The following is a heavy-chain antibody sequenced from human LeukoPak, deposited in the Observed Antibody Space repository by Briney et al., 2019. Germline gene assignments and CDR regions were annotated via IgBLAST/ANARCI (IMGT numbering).Heavy chain of an antibody. CDR3: ARESGGSYYDY. CDR2: ISAYNGNT. D-gene: IGHD1-26*01. J-gene: IGHJ4*02. Sequence: ASVKVSCMPPGYTFTSYGISWVRQAPGQGLEWMGWISAYNGNTNYAQKLQGGVTMTTDTSTSTAYMELRSVRSDDTAVYYCARESGGSYYDYWGQGTLVTVSS. V-gene: IGHV1-18*01. CDR1: GYTFTSYG.